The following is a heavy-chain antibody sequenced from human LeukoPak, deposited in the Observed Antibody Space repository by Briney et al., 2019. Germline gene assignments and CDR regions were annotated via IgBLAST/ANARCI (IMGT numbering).Heavy chain of an antibody. Sequence: KPSETLSLTCAVYSGSFSGYYWSWIRQPPGKGLEWIGYIYYSGSTKYNPSLKSRVTISVDTSKNQFSLELSSVTAADTAVYYCARTANRFDPWGQGTLVTVSS. D-gene: IGHD5-18*01. CDR3: ARTANRFDP. J-gene: IGHJ5*02. CDR2: IYYSGST. CDR1: SGSFSGYY. V-gene: IGHV4-59*01.